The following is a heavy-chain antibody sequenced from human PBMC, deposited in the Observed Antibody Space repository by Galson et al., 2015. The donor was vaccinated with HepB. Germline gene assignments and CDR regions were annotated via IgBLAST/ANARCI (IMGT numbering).Heavy chain of an antibody. D-gene: IGHD4-17*01. CDR1: GGTLSTYY. CDR3: AADYGDFDVFDY. CDR2: INHSGYS. J-gene: IGHJ4*02. V-gene: IGHV4-34*08. Sequence: SETLSLTCGVSGGTLSTYYWSWIRQSPGKGLEWIGEINHSGYSNYHSSLDSRVTLSVDTSRNQFSLKLNSVTAADTAVYYCAADYGDFDVFDYWGQGILVTVSS.